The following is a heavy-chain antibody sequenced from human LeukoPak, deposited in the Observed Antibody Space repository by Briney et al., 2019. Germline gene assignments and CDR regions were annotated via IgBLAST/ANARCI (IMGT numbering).Heavy chain of an antibody. Sequence: GGSLRLSCAASGFTFSRSWMSWVRQAPGKGLEWVAKIKEDGSEKTYVDSVKGRFTISRDNAKNSLYLQLNSLGAEDTALYYCARQGGDDYYDYWGQGTLVTVSS. CDR1: GFTFSRSW. J-gene: IGHJ4*02. CDR3: ARQGGDDYYDY. V-gene: IGHV3-7*01. D-gene: IGHD3-16*01. CDR2: IKEDGSEK.